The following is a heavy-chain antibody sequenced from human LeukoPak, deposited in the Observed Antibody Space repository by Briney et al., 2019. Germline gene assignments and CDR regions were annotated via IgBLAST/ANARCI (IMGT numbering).Heavy chain of an antibody. D-gene: IGHD3-9*01. V-gene: IGHV4-59*01. Sequence: SETLSLTCTVSGGSISSYYWSWIRQPPGKGLEWIGYIYYSGSTNYNPSLKSRVTISVDTSKKQFSLKLSSVTAADTAVYYCARDRPYDILTGYDAFDIWGQGTMVTVSS. CDR2: IYYSGST. J-gene: IGHJ3*02. CDR1: GGSISSYY. CDR3: ARDRPYDILTGYDAFDI.